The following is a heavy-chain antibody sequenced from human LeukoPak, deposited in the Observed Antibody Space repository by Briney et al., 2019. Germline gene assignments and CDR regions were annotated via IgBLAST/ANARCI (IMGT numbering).Heavy chain of an antibody. CDR1: GYTFTSYD. CDR3: ARELAADFHFDY. J-gene: IGHJ4*02. D-gene: IGHD1-1*01. Sequence: ASVKVSCKASGYTFTSYDINWVRQATGQGLEWMGWMNPNSGNTGYAQKFQGRVTMTRNTSISTAYMELSSLRSEDTAVYYCARELAADFHFDYWGQGTLVTDSS. V-gene: IGHV1-8*01. CDR2: MNPNSGNT.